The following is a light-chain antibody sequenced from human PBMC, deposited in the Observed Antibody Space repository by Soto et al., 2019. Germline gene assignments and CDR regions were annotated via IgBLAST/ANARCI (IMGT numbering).Light chain of an antibody. CDR1: QSISNN. CDR2: GAS. CDR3: QQYNNWPPWT. Sequence: EIVMTQSPATLSVSPGERATLSCWASQSISNNLAWYQQKPGQAPRLLIYGASTRATGIPARFSGTGSGTEFTLTISSLQSEDFTLYYCQQYNNWPPWTFGQGTKVEIK. J-gene: IGKJ1*01. V-gene: IGKV3-15*01.